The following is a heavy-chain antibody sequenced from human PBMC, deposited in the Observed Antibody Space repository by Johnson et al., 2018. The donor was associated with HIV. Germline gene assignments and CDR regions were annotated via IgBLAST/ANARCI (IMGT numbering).Heavy chain of an antibody. J-gene: IGHJ3*02. CDR1: GFTFSSYG. Sequence: QVQLVESGGGVVQPGGSLRLSCAASGFTFSSYGMHWVRQAPGKGLEWVAFIRYDGSNKYYADSVKGRFTISRDNSKNTLYLQMNSLRAEDTAVYYCAKGDSSGYYLAAFDIWGQGTMVTVSS. D-gene: IGHD3-22*01. CDR3: AKGDSSGYYLAAFDI. CDR2: IRYDGSNK. V-gene: IGHV3-30*02.